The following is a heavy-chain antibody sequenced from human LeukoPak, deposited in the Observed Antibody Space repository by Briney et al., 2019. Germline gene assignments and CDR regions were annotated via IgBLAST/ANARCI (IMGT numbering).Heavy chain of an antibody. CDR3: ARDLHNRNSQYYFDY. CDR2: IRYDGNNK. V-gene: IGHV3-30*02. CDR1: GFTFSGY. J-gene: IGHJ4*02. D-gene: IGHD1-14*01. Sequence: PGGSLRLSCAASGFTFSGYMHWVRQAPGKGLEWVTFIRYDGNNKYYADSVKGRFTISRDNSKNTLYLQMNSLRAEDTAVYYCARDLHNRNSQYYFDYWGQGTLVTVSS.